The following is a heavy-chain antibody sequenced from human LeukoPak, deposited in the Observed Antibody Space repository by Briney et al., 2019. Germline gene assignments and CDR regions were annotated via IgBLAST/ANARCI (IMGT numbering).Heavy chain of an antibody. V-gene: IGHV4-39*02. CDR1: GGSISSNSHY. J-gene: IGHJ4*02. CDR3: ARDEGSHDIQT. D-gene: IGHD3-9*01. Sequence: SETLSLTCSVSGGSISSNSHYWGWLRQPPGKGLEWIGTVYYTGVTYYNPSLKSRGTISIDTSKNQFSLNLTSVIAADTAVYYCARDEGSHDIQTWGQGTLVSVSS. CDR2: VYYTGVT.